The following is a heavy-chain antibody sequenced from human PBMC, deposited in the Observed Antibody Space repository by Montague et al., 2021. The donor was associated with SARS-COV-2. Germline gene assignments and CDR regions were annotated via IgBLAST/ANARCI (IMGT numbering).Heavy chain of an antibody. CDR2: IYYSGCT. V-gene: IGHV4-39*07. J-gene: IGHJ6*02. D-gene: IGHD1-20*01. CDR1: GGSISSSSYY. Sequence: SETLSLTCTVSGGSISSSSYYWGWIRQPPGKGLEWIGSIYYSGCTYHNPSLKSRVTISVDTSKNQFSLKLSSVTAADTAVYYCARDQGYNWNYYYYYGMDVRSQGTTVT. CDR3: ARDQGYNWNYYYYYGMDV.